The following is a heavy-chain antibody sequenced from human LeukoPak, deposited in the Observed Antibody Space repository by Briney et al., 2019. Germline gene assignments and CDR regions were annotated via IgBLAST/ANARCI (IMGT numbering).Heavy chain of an antibody. D-gene: IGHD6-19*01. Sequence: PKASVKVSCKASGYTFTSYGISWVRQAPGQGLEWMGWISAYNGNTNYAQKLQGRVTMTTDTSTSTAYMELRSLRSDDTAVYYCAREYTGQWLRGSIFDYWGQGTLVTVSS. CDR3: AREYTGQWLRGSIFDY. CDR2: ISAYNGNT. V-gene: IGHV1-18*01. CDR1: GYTFTSYG. J-gene: IGHJ4*02.